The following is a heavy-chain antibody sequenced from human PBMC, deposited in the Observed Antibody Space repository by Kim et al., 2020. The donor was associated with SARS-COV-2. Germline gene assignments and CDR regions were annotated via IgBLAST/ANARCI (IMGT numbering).Heavy chain of an antibody. J-gene: IGHJ6*03. CDR3: AKGVIPLGRASGPYYYYMDV. D-gene: IGHD2-2*02. V-gene: IGHV3-30*02. Sequence: RFTISRDNSKNTRYLQMNSLRAEDTAVYYCAKGVIPLGRASGPYYYYMDVWGKGTTVTVSS.